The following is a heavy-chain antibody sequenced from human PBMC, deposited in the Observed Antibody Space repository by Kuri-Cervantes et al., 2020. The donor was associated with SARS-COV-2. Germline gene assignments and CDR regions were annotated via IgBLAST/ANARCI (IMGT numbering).Heavy chain of an antibody. CDR1: GFTFSSYW. Sequence: GESLKISCAASGFTFSSYWMSWVRQAPGKGLEWVANIKQDGSEKYYVDSVKGRFTISRDNAKNSLYLQMNSLKTEDTAVYYCTFPKDCSSTSCYGDDAFDIWGQGTMVTVSS. V-gene: IGHV3-7*03. D-gene: IGHD2-2*01. J-gene: IGHJ3*02. CDR2: IKQDGSEK. CDR3: TFPKDCSSTSCYGDDAFDI.